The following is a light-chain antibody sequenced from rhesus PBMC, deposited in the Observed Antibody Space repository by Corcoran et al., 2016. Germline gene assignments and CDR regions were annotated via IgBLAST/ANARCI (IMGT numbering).Light chain of an antibody. CDR3: QQHDNSPYS. J-gene: IGKJ2*01. CDR2: RAY. V-gene: IGKV1-69*01. Sequence: DIQMTQSPSSLSVSVGDRVTITCRASQGISNWLAWYQQKPGKAPKLLIYRAYNLETGVPSRLSGSGSGTDFTLTLSSLQPEDIATYYCQQHDNSPYSFGQGTKVEIK. CDR1: QGISNW.